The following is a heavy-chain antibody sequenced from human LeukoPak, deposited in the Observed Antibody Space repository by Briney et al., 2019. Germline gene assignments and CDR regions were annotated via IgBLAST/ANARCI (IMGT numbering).Heavy chain of an antibody. CDR1: GFTFSSYA. CDR3: ARDLDGGNSGGY. V-gene: IGHV3-30*04. Sequence: GGSLRLPCAASGFTFSSYAMHWVRQAPGKGLEWVAVISYDGSNKYYADSVKGRFTISRDNSKNTLYLQMNSLRAEDTAVYYCARDLDGGNSGGYWGQGTLVTVSS. D-gene: IGHD4-23*01. J-gene: IGHJ4*02. CDR2: ISYDGSNK.